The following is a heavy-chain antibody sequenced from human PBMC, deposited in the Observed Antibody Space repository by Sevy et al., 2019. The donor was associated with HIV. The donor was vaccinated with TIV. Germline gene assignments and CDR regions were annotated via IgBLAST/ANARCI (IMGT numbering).Heavy chain of an antibody. V-gene: IGHV3-33*01. J-gene: IGHJ4*02. D-gene: IGHD5-18*01. CDR2: IWYDGSNK. CDR1: GFTFSSYG. CDR3: ARETTLRRYSYGEAPGFDY. Sequence: GGSLRLSCAASGFTFSSYGMHWVRQAPGKGLEWVAVIWYDGSNKYYADSVKGRFTISRDNSKNTLYLQMNSLRAEDTAVYYCARETTLRRYSYGEAPGFDYWGQGTLVTVSS.